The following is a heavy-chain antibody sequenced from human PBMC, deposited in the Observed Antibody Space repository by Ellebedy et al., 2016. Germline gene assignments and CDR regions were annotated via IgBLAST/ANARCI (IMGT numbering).Heavy chain of an antibody. CDR1: GFTFNDYA. CDR2: ISWNSGSI. CDR3: ASGGSGRYGMDV. V-gene: IGHV3-9*01. Sequence: SLKISCAASGFTFNDYAMHWVRQAPGKGLEWVSGISWNSGSIGYADSVKGRFTISRDNAKNSLYLQMNSLRAEDTALYYCASGGSGRYGMDVWGQGTTVTVSS. D-gene: IGHD2-15*01. J-gene: IGHJ6*02.